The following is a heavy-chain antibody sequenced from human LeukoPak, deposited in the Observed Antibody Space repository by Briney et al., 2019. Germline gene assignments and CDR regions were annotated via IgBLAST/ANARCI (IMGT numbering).Heavy chain of an antibody. D-gene: IGHD3-10*01. V-gene: IGHV3-33*01. Sequence: YTDSVKGRFTISRGNSKNTVYRQMNSLGGEDTAVYYCARESFGSGSYPDYWGQGTLVTVSS. CDR3: ARESFGSGSYPDY. J-gene: IGHJ4*02.